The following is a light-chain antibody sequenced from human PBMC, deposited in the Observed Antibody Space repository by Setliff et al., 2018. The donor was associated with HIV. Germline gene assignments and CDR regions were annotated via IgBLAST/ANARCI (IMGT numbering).Light chain of an antibody. Sequence: DIQMTQSPSTLSASLGDRVTITCRASQSISTWLAWYQQKPGKAPNLLICKASSLERGVPSRFSGSGSGTEFTLTISSLQPDDFITYYCQQYNSYPWTFGQGTKV. V-gene: IGKV1-5*03. CDR1: QSISTW. CDR3: QQYNSYPWT. CDR2: KAS. J-gene: IGKJ1*01.